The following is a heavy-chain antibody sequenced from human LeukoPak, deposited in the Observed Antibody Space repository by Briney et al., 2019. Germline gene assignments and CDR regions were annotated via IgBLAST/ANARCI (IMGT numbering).Heavy chain of an antibody. CDR3: ANLYQSYSNNWFDP. V-gene: IGHV3-23*01. Sequence: GGSLRLSCAASGFTFSSYPMSWVRQAPGKGLEWVSAISGSGGSTYYAGSVKGRFTISRDNSKNTLYLQMNSLAAEDTAVYYCANLYQSYSNNWFDPWGQGTLVTVSS. D-gene: IGHD3-10*01. CDR1: GFTFSSYP. CDR2: ISGSGGST. J-gene: IGHJ5*02.